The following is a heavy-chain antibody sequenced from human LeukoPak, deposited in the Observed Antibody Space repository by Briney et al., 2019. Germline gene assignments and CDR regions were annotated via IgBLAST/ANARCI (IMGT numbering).Heavy chain of an antibody. Sequence: SETLSLTRAVYGGSFSGYYWSWIRQPPGKGLEWIGEINHSGSTNYNPSLKSRVTISVDTSKNQFSLKLSSVTAADTAVYYCARASLGYYDSSGILDYWGQGTLVTVSS. CDR2: INHSGST. V-gene: IGHV4-34*01. D-gene: IGHD3-22*01. CDR1: GGSFSGYY. CDR3: ARASLGYYDSSGILDY. J-gene: IGHJ4*02.